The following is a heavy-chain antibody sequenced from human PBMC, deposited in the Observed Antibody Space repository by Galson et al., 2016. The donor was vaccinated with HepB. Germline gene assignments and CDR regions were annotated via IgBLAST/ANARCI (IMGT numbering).Heavy chain of an antibody. Sequence: SLRLSCAASGFIFSDALMIWVRQAPGKGLEWVGRIKTKTDGATTEHAAPVEGRFTISRDDSKNTMYLQMSSLKTDDTCVYYCVSSHDYGDNWGQGTLVTVSS. CDR2: IKTKTDGATT. V-gene: IGHV3-15*01. J-gene: IGHJ4*02. D-gene: IGHD4-17*01. CDR1: GFIFSDAL. CDR3: VSSHDYGDN.